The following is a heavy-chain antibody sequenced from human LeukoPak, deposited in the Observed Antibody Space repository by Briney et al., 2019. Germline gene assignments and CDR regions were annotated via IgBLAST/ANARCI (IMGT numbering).Heavy chain of an antibody. V-gene: IGHV4-39*01. CDR1: GDSISSSSYY. D-gene: IGHD6-19*01. CDR3: ARNRRYSSGWFDWFDP. Sequence: SETLSLTCTVSGDSISSSSYYWGWVRQPPGKGLEWIGSIYYSGSTYYSSSLKSRVTISVDTSRNQFPLKLSSVTAADTAVYYCARNRRYSSGWFDWFDPWGQGTLVTVSS. J-gene: IGHJ5*02. CDR2: IYYSGST.